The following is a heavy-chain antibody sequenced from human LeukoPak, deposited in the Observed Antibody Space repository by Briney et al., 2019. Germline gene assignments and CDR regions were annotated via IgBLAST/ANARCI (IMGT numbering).Heavy chain of an antibody. V-gene: IGHV3-48*03. J-gene: IGHJ4*02. Sequence: PGGSPRLSCAASGFTLRSYEMNWVRQAPGKGLEWVSYISSSGSTIYYADSVKGRFTISRDNAESSLYLQMNSLRAEDTAVYYCAREKSSSWTSFDYWGQGTLVTVSS. D-gene: IGHD6-13*01. CDR1: GFTLRSYE. CDR2: ISSSGSTI. CDR3: AREKSSSWTSFDY.